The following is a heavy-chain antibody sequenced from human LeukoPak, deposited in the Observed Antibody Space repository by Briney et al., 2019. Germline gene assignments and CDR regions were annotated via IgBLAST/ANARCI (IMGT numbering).Heavy chain of an antibody. V-gene: IGHV3-48*02. CDR1: GFIFSTYS. Sequence: GGSLRLSCAASGFIFSTYSMNWVRQAPGMGLEWVSYVSGSGSSIYYADSVMGRLTISRDNAKYSLYLQMNSLRDEDTAVYYCARGGLGSWTFDSWGQGTLGTVSA. CDR3: ARGGLGSWTFDS. CDR2: VSGSGSSI. D-gene: IGHD1-26*01. J-gene: IGHJ4*02.